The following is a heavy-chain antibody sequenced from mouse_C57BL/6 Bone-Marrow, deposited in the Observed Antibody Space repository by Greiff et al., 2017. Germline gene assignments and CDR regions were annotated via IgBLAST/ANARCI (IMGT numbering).Heavy chain of an antibody. V-gene: IGHV1-18*01. CDR1: GYTFTDYN. Sequence: EVQLQQSGPELVKPGASVKIPCKASGYTFTDYNMDWVKQSHGKSHEWIGDINPNNGGTIYNQKFKGKATLTVDKSSSTAYMELRSLTSEDTAVYYCARGVRGSSLYYFDYWGQGTTLTVSS. D-gene: IGHD1-1*01. CDR2: INPNNGGT. CDR3: ARGVRGSSLYYFDY. J-gene: IGHJ2*01.